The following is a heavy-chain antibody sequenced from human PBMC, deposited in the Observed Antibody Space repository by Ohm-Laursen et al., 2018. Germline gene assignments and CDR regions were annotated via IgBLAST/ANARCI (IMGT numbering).Heavy chain of an antibody. V-gene: IGHV1-18*01. CDR3: ATGAVAGTFDY. J-gene: IGHJ4*02. Sequence: SSVKVSCKASGYTFDSFGITWVRQAPGQGLEWMGWISAYNGNTNYAQKLQGRVTMTEDTSTDTAYMELSSLRSEDTAVYYCATGAVAGTFDYWGQGTLVTVSS. D-gene: IGHD6-19*01. CDR1: GYTFDSFG. CDR2: ISAYNGNT.